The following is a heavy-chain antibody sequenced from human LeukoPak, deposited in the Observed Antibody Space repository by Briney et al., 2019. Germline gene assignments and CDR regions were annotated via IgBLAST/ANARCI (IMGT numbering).Heavy chain of an antibody. D-gene: IGHD3-22*01. Sequence: GGSLRLSCAASGFTFSNYAMNWVRQAPGKGLEWVSAVSGGGGTTYYGDSVKGRFTISRDNSKNTLHLQMHALRAEDTAVYYCAKGYYYDSSGYYYHFDYWGQGTLVTVSS. CDR3: AKGYYYDSSGYYYHFDY. CDR2: VSGGGGTT. CDR1: GFTFSNYA. J-gene: IGHJ4*02. V-gene: IGHV3-23*01.